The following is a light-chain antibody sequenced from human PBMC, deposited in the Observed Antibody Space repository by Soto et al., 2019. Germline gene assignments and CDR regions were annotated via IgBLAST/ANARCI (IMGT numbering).Light chain of an antibody. V-gene: IGLV2-14*01. CDR2: DVS. CDR3: IHKRV. J-gene: IGLJ1*01. CDR1: SSDVGGYNY. Sequence: QSVLTQPASVSGSPGQSITISCTGTSSDVGGYNYVSWYQQHPGKAPKLMIYDVSNRPSGVSNRFSGSKSGITASLTISGLQAEDEADYYCIHKRVFGTGPKLTVL.